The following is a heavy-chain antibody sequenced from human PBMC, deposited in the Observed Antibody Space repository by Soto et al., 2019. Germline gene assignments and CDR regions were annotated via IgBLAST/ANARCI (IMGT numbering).Heavy chain of an antibody. Sequence: QLQLVQSGAEAKNPGASVKVSCKASGYTFPTSTISWVRQAPGQGLERMGWIKAYSGNTNYAQKLQGRVTMTTDTSTNTAYMELRSMTTDDTAIYYCAIADYGDEDYWGKGTLVTVSS. J-gene: IGHJ4*02. CDR1: GYTFPTST. CDR2: IKAYSGNT. CDR3: AIADYGDEDY. V-gene: IGHV1-18*01. D-gene: IGHD4-17*01.